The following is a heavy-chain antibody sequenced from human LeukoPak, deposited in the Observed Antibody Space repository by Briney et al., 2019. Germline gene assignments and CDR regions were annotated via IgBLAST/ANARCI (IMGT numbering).Heavy chain of an antibody. Sequence: GGSLRLSCAASGFAFRNYWMGWVRQAPGKGLEWVANIKQDGSEKNYVDSVKGRFTISRDNAENSLFLQMNSLRVEDTAVYYCGREWQGGIAAAGTRIEGDYWGQGTLVAVSS. V-gene: IGHV3-7*01. CDR2: IKQDGSEK. CDR3: GREWQGGIAAAGTRIEGDY. D-gene: IGHD6-13*01. CDR1: GFAFRNYW. J-gene: IGHJ4*02.